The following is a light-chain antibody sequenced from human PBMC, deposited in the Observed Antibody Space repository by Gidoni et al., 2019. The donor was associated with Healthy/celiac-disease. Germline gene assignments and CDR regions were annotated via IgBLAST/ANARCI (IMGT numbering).Light chain of an antibody. CDR2: GNS. CDR1: SSNIGAGYD. V-gene: IGLV1-40*01. J-gene: IGLJ2*01. CDR3: QSYDSSLSGSV. Sequence: QSVLTQPPSVSEAPGQRVTISCTGSSSNIGAGYDVPWYQQLPGTAPKLLIYGNSNRPSGVPDRFSGSKSGTSASLAITGLQAEDEADYYCQSYDSSLSGSVFGGGTKLTVL.